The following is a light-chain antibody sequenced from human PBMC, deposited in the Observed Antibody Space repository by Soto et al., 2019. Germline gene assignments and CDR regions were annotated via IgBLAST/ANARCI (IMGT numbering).Light chain of an antibody. CDR3: QHRSGWPLS. CDR1: QSISSH. CDR2: DAS. Sequence: EIVLKQSPATLSLTPGERATLSCRASQSISSHLAWYQQKPGQAPRLLIFDASNRATGIPARFSGSGSGTDFTLTISSLEPEDFGVYYCQHRSGWPLSFGGGTKVDIK. V-gene: IGKV3-11*01. J-gene: IGKJ4*01.